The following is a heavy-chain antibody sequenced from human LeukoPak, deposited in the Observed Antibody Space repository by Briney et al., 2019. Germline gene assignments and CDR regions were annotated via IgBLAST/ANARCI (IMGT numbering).Heavy chain of an antibody. D-gene: IGHD3-22*01. Sequence: PGGSLRLSCAASGFTFSSYAMSWVRQAPGRGLEWVSAISGSGGSTYYADSMNDRFTISRDNSKNTLYLQMNSLRAEDTAVYYCAIEYDSQAFDSWGQGTLVTVSS. J-gene: IGHJ4*02. V-gene: IGHV3-23*01. CDR2: ISGSGGST. CDR3: AIEYDSQAFDS. CDR1: GFTFSSYA.